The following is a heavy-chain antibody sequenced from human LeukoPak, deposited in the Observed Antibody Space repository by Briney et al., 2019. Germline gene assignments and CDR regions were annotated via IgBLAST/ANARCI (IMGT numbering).Heavy chain of an antibody. D-gene: IGHD3-22*01. J-gene: IGHJ4*02. V-gene: IGHV4-4*07. Sequence: PSETLSLTCTVSGGSISSYYWSWIRQPAGKGLEWIGRIYTSGSTNYNPSLKSRVTKSVDTSKNQFSLKLSSVTAADTAVYYCARDYYDSSGYYWWYFDYWGQGTLVTVSS. CDR3: ARDYYDSSGYYWWYFDY. CDR2: IYTSGST. CDR1: GGSISSYY.